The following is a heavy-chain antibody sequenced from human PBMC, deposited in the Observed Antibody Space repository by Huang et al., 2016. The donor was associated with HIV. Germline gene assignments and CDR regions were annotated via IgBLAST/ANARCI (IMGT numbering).Heavy chain of an antibody. Sequence: EVQLVESGGGLIQPGGSLRLSCSASGFTVSTNYMPWGRQAPGKWLEWGSAVYGGGSKHYADSVKGRFTMSRDNSKNTLYLQMNSLRAEDTAVYYCARGVAGLDVWGQGTTVTVSS. CDR1: GFTVSTNY. CDR3: ARGVAGLDV. J-gene: IGHJ6*02. D-gene: IGHD3-10*01. V-gene: IGHV3-53*01. CDR2: VYGGGSK.